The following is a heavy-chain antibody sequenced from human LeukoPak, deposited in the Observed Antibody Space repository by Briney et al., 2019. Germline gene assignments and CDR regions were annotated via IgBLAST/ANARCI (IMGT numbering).Heavy chain of an antibody. J-gene: IGHJ6*02. CDR2: IIPIFGTA. CDR3: ASMTAYYDYVWGSPDYYYYYGMDV. V-gene: IGHV1-69*13. CDR1: GYTFTSYG. Sequence: GASVKVSCKASGYTFTSYGISWVRQAPGQGLEWMGGIIPIFGTANYAQKFQGRVTITADESTSTAYMELSSLRSEDTAVYYCASMTAYYDYVWGSPDYYYYYGMDVWGQGTTVTVSS. D-gene: IGHD3-16*01.